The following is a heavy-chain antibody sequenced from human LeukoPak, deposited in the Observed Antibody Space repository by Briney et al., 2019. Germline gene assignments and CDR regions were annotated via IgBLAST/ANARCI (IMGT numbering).Heavy chain of an antibody. CDR1: GFTLSSYA. J-gene: IGHJ4*02. D-gene: IGHD1-26*01. CDR2: ISGNAGST. Sequence: GGSLRLSCAASGFTLSSYAMSWVRQAPGKGLEWVSLISGNAGSTYYADSVKGRFTISRDITKNTLYLQMNSLRAEDTAVYYCARGGDVGAPIDYWGQGTLVTVSS. CDR3: ARGGDVGAPIDY. V-gene: IGHV3-23*01.